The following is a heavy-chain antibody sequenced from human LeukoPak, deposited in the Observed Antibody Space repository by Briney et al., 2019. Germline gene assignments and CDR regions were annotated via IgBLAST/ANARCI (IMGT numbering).Heavy chain of an antibody. J-gene: IGHJ3*02. CDR3: ARERLWFGELGAFDI. Sequence: SETLSLTCTVSGGSISSYYWSWIRQPPGKGLEWIGYIYYSGSTNYNPSLKSRVTMSVDTSKNQFSLKLSSVTAADTAVYYCARERLWFGELGAFDIWGQGTMVTVSS. CDR1: GGSISSYY. D-gene: IGHD3-10*01. CDR2: IYYSGST. V-gene: IGHV4-59*01.